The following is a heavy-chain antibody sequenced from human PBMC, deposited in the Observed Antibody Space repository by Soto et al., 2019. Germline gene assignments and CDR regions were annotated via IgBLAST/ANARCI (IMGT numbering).Heavy chain of an antibody. CDR2: INQSGST. Sequence: QVQLQQWGAGLLKPSETLSLSCAVYGASFSGYYWNWIRQPPGKGLEWIGEINQSGSTNYSPSLKTRVTISVDTSKKQFSLRASSVTAADTAVYYCARRFSGTGRYFDYWGQGTLVTVSS. J-gene: IGHJ4*02. CDR3: ARRFSGTGRYFDY. CDR1: GASFSGYY. D-gene: IGHD1-1*01. V-gene: IGHV4-34*02.